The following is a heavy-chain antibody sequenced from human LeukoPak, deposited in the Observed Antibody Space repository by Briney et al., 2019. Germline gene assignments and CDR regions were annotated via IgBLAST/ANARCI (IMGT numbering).Heavy chain of an antibody. V-gene: IGHV3-30*18. CDR2: ISYDGSNK. CDR1: GFNFSNYA. J-gene: IGHJ4*02. D-gene: IGHD3-16*01. Sequence: GGSLRLSCAASGFNFSNYAMHWVRQAPGKGLEWVAVISYDGSNKYYTDSMKGRFTISRDNSKNALYLQMNGLRAEDTAVYYCAKGHGRLPRVDSDYWGQGALVTVSS. CDR3: AKGHGRLPRVDSDY.